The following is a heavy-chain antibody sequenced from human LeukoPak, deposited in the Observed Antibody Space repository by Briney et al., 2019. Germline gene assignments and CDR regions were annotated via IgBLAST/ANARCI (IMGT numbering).Heavy chain of an antibody. Sequence: GGSLRLSCGASGFPFNLYGMTWVRQAPGKGLEWVSLISGLNNDMYYADSVKGRFTISRDNAKNSLYLEMNSLTAEDTAVYYCARRDPLSYQLGTLNFDHWGQGTLVTVSS. CDR1: GFPFNLYG. D-gene: IGHD1-26*01. J-gene: IGHJ4*02. CDR3: ARRDPLSYQLGTLNFDH. V-gene: IGHV3-21*01. CDR2: ISGLNNDM.